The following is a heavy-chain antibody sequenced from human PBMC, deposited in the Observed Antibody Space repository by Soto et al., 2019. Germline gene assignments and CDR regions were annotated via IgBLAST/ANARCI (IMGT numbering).Heavy chain of an antibody. CDR3: ARMLGVMITFGALDY. Sequence: GGSLRLSCAASGFTFSSYSMNWVRQAPGKGLEWVSYISSSSSTIYYADSVKGRFTISRDNSKNTLYLQMNSLRAEDTAVYYCARMLGVMITFGALDYWGQGTLVTVSS. CDR2: ISSSSSTI. V-gene: IGHV3-48*01. J-gene: IGHJ4*02. CDR1: GFTFSSYS. D-gene: IGHD3-16*01.